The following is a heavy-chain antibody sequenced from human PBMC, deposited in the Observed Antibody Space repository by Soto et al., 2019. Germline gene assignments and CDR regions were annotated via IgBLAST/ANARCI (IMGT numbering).Heavy chain of an antibody. Sequence: EVQLVESGGGLVQPGGSLRLSCAASGFTFSDYNMIWVRQAPGKGLQWVSYIDIFSATIYYADSVRGRFTISRDNAKNSLYXXXXXXXXXXXXXXXCAXDGVAEIDYWGQGTLVTVSS. CDR3: AXDGVAEIDY. J-gene: IGHJ4*02. CDR2: IDIFSATI. D-gene: IGHD2-15*01. CDR1: GFTFSDYN. V-gene: IGHV3-48*01.